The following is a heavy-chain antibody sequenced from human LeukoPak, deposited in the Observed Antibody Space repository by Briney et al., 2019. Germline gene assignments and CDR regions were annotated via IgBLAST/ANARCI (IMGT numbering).Heavy chain of an antibody. D-gene: IGHD6-13*01. J-gene: IGHJ4*02. Sequence: GRSLSLSCAPSGLTVSSNYMSWVRQAPGKGLEWVSVIYSGGSTYYADSVKGRFTISRHNSKNTLYLQMNSLRAEDTAVYYCARGMRLTYAFDYWGQGTLVTVSS. V-gene: IGHV3-53*04. CDR1: GLTVSSNY. CDR2: IYSGGST. CDR3: ARGMRLTYAFDY.